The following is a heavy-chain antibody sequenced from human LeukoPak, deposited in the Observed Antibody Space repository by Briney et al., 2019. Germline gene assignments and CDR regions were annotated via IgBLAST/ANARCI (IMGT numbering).Heavy chain of an antibody. J-gene: IGHJ4*02. CDR1: GGSISSSSYY. Sequence: SETLSLTCTVSGGSISSSSYYWGWIRQPPGKGLEWVGSIHYRGSTYYNPSLKSRVTISGDTSKNQFSLKLSSVTAADTAVYYCARGGASSWFPSFGYWGQGTLVTVSS. V-gene: IGHV4-39*07. D-gene: IGHD6-13*01. CDR3: ARGGASSWFPSFGY. CDR2: IHYRGST.